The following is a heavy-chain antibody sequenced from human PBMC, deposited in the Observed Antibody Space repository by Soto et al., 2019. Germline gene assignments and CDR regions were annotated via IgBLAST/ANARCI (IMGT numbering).Heavy chain of an antibody. CDR2: IYHSGST. J-gene: IGHJ4*02. CDR3: ARAYSSGWCFDY. Sequence: SETLSLTCAVSCYSISSGYYWGWIRQPPGKGLEWIGSIYHSGSTYYNPSLKSRVTISVDTSKNQFSLKLSSVTAADTAVYYCARAYSSGWCFDYWGQGTLVTVSS. D-gene: IGHD6-19*01. V-gene: IGHV4-38-2*01. CDR1: CYSISSGYY.